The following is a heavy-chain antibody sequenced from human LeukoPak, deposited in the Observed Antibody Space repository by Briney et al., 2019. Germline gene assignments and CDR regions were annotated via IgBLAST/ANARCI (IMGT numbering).Heavy chain of an antibody. D-gene: IGHD6-13*01. J-gene: IGHJ4*02. CDR1: GGSISSSSYY. CDR3: AREEVYSSSW. CDR2: IYYSGST. Sequence: PSETPSLTCTVSGGSISSSSYYWGWIRQPPGKGLEWIGSIYYSGSTYYNPSLKSRVTISVDTSKNQFSLKLSSVTAADTAVYYCAREEVYSSSWWGQGTLVTVSS. V-gene: IGHV4-39*07.